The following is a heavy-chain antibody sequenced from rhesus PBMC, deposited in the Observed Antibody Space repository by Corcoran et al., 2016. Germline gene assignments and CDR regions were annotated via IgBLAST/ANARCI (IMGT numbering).Heavy chain of an antibody. V-gene: IGHV4-122*02. CDR3: AREIPLGYCTGSGCSPEYYFDY. D-gene: IGHD2-21*01. Sequence: QLQLQESGPGLVKPSETLSLTCAVSGYSISSGYGWSWISQPHGTGLEWIGYISYRGSTSYNPSLNRRFTISRDTCKNQFCLKLSSVTAADTAVYYCAREIPLGYCTGSGCSPEYYFDYWGQGVLVTVSS. CDR1: GYSISSGYG. CDR2: ISYRGST. J-gene: IGHJ4*01.